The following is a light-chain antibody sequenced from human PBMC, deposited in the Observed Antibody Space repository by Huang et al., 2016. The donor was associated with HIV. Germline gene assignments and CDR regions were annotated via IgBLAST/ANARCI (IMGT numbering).Light chain of an antibody. CDR2: EVS. V-gene: IGKV2-29*02. J-gene: IGKJ1*01. CDR1: QSLLHSDGKTC. Sequence: DIVMTQTPLSLSVTPGQPASISCKSSQSLLHSDGKTCLYWYLQKPGQSRQLLIYEVSSRVGGVPDRFSGSGSGTDFTLKISRVEAEDVGVYYCMQGIHSWTFGQGTKVEIK. CDR3: MQGIHSWT.